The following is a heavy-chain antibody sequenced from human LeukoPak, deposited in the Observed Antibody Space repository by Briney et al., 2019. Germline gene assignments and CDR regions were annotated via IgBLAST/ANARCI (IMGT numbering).Heavy chain of an antibody. CDR3: LVILTEPTSPSPDGLDI. Sequence: GGSLRLSCAASGFIFSREWMHWVRQAPGRGLVWVSRVNTDGSSTVYADSVKGRFTISRDNAKKTLYLQMNSLRVEDTAVYYCLVILTEPTSPSPDGLDIWGQGTMVTVSS. D-gene: IGHD2-15*01. V-gene: IGHV3-74*03. J-gene: IGHJ3*02. CDR2: VNTDGSST. CDR1: GFIFSREW.